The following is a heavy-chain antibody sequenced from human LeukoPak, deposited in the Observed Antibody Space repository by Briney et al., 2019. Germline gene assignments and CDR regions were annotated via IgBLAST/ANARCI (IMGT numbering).Heavy chain of an antibody. CDR1: GFTFSSHW. CDR2: IKKDGSEK. CDR3: ARDLSGIAGYTYGRGIDY. D-gene: IGHD5-18*01. V-gene: IGHV3-7*01. Sequence: PGGSLRLSCAASGFTFSSHWMSWVRQAPGKGREWGANIKKDGSEKYYVDAVKGRFTISRDNAKTSLYLQMNSLRAEDTAVYYCARDLSGIAGYTYGRGIDYWGQGTLVTVSS. J-gene: IGHJ4*02.